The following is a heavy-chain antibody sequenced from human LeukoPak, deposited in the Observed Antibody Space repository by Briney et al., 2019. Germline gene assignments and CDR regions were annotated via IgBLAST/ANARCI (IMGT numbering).Heavy chain of an antibody. CDR2: FDPEDGET. J-gene: IGHJ5*02. D-gene: IGHD5-18*01. CDR1: GYTLTELS. Sequence: ASVKVSCKVSGYTLTELSMHWVRQAPGKGLEWMGGFDPEDGETIYAQKFQGRVTMTEDTSTDTASMELSSLRSEDTAVYYCATRYSYGQTRWFDPWGQGTLVTVSS. CDR3: ATRYSYGQTRWFDP. V-gene: IGHV1-24*01.